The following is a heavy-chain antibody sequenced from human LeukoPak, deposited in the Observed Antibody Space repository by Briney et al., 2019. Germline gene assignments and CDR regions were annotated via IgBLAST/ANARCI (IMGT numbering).Heavy chain of an antibody. CDR2: ISSSSSTI. V-gene: IGHV3-48*01. D-gene: IGHD3-3*01. CDR1: GFTFSSYS. CDR3: AREGVLEWLLPDY. J-gene: IGHJ4*02. Sequence: GGSLRLSCAASGFTFSSYSMNWVRQAPGKGLEWVPYISSSSSTIYYADSVKGRSTISRDNAKNSLYLQMNSLRAEDTAVYYCAREGVLEWLLPDYWGQGTLVTVSS.